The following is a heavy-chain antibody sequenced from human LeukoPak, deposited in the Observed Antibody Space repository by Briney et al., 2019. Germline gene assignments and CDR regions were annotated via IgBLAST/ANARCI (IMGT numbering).Heavy chain of an antibody. V-gene: IGHV3-33*06. CDR1: GFTFSSYG. D-gene: IGHD3-3*01. J-gene: IGHJ3*01. CDR3: AKHIGSGSGQDALDF. CDR2: ISDDSTYT. Sequence: PGGSLRLSCAASGFTFSSYGMHWVRQAPGKGLEWVAVISDDSTYTYNADSVKGRLAISRDNSKNTLYLQMNRLRAEDTALYYCAKHIGSGSGQDALDFWGQGTMVTVSS.